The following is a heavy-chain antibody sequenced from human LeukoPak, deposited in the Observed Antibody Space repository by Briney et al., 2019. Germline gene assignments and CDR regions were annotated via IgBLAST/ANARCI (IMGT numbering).Heavy chain of an antibody. CDR2: INHSGST. CDR3: AAGAYSYGPGNWFDP. V-gene: IGHV4-34*01. J-gene: IGHJ5*02. CDR1: GGSFSGYY. D-gene: IGHD5-18*01. Sequence: SETLSLTCAVYGGSFSGYYWSWIRQPPGKGLEWIGEINHSGSTNYNPSLKSRVTISVDTSKNQFSLKLSSVTAADTAVYYCAAGAYSYGPGNWFDPWGQGTLVTVSS.